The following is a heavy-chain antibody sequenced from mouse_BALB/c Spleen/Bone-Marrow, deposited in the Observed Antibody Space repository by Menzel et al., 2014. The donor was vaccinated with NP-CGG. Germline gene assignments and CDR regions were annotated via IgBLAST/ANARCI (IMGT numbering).Heavy chain of an antibody. CDR2: INPTTGHT. CDR3: VTSDY. Sequence: VQLQQSGTELAKPGASVKMSCKASGYTFTTHCMHWVKQRPGQGLEWIGYINPTTGHTDYNQKFKDKATLTADKSSSTAYMQLISLAADDSAIYYCVTSDYWGQGTTLTVSS. CDR1: GYTFTTHC. J-gene: IGHJ2*01. V-gene: IGHV1-7*01.